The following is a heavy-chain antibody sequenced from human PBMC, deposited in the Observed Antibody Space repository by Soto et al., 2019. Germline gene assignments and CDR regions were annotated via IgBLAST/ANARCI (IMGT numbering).Heavy chain of an antibody. CDR2: IIPIFGTA. CDR3: ARGLYATGYYYGMDV. CDR1: GGTFSSYA. Sequence: QVQLVQSGAEVKKPGSSVKVSCKASGGTFSSYAIRWVRQAPGQGLEWMGGIIPIFGTANYAQKFQGRGTITADESTSTAYMELSSLRSEDRAVYYCARGLYATGYYYGMDVWGQGTTVTVSS. V-gene: IGHV1-69*01. J-gene: IGHJ6*02. D-gene: IGHD2-8*01.